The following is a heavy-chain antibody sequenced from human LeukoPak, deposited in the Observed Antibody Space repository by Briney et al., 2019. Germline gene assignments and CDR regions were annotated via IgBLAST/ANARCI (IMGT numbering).Heavy chain of an antibody. CDR3: ARDQVLWFGRPYGMDV. CDR2: IHYTGST. V-gene: IGHV4-59*12. Sequence: SETLSLTCSVSSDSISSAYWSWIRQPPGRGLEWIGYIHYTGSTNYNPSLKSRVTMSVDTSKNQFSLKLSSVTAADTAVYYCARDQVLWFGRPYGMDVWGQGTTVTVSS. CDR1: SDSISSAY. J-gene: IGHJ6*02. D-gene: IGHD3-10*01.